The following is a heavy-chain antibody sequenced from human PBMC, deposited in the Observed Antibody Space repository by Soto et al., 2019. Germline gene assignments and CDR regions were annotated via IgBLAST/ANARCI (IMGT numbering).Heavy chain of an antibody. D-gene: IGHD1-7*01. V-gene: IGHV3-30*18. CDR3: AKDRITGTTHYYYYGMDV. CDR1: GFTFSSYG. J-gene: IGHJ6*02. CDR2: ISYDGSNK. Sequence: PGGSLRLSCAASGFTFSSYGMHWVRQAPGKGLEWVAVISYDGSNKYYADSVKGRFTISRDNSKNTLFLQMNSLRAEDTAVYYCAKDRITGTTHYYYYGMDVWGQGTTVPVSS.